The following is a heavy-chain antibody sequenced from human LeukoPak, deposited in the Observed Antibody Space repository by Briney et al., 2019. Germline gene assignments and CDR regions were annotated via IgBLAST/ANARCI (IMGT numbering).Heavy chain of an antibody. CDR3: ARAPMVRGVTIYYYYMDD. Sequence: PSETLSLTCTVSGGSISSYYWSWIRQPAGKGLEWIGRIYTSGSTNYNPSLKSRVTMSVDTSKNQFSLKLSSVTAADTAVYYCARAPMVRGVTIYYYYMDDWGKGTTVTVSS. J-gene: IGHJ6*03. D-gene: IGHD3-10*01. V-gene: IGHV4-4*07. CDR1: GGSISSYY. CDR2: IYTSGST.